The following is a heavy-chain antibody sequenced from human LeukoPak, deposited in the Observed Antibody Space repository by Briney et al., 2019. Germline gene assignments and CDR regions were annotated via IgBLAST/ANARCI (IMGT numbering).Heavy chain of an antibody. CDR2: ISGSGGHT. J-gene: IGHJ4*02. V-gene: IGHV3-23*01. CDR1: GFTFSSYA. CDR3: AKPRERTPYSSSFDY. D-gene: IGHD6-6*01. Sequence: GGSLRLSCAASGFTFSSYAMNWVGQAPGKGLEWVSRISGSGGHTYYADSVKGRFTISRDNSKSTLYLQMNSPRAEDTAVYYCAKPRERTPYSSSFDYWGQGTLVTVSS.